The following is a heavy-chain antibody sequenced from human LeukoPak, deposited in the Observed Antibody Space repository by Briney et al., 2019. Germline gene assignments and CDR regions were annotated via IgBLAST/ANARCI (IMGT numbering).Heavy chain of an antibody. CDR2: INHSGST. D-gene: IGHD3-3*01. Sequence: PAWTLSLTCAVYGGSFSGYYLSWIRQPPGKGLEWVGEINHSGSTNYNPSLKSRGTISVDTSKNQFPLMLISGTAADAAVCYCGSGGRNYDFWSGYYTDAVLYRASWFDPWGQGTLVTVSS. CDR3: GSGGRNYDFWSGYYTDAVLYRASWFDP. V-gene: IGHV4-34*01. J-gene: IGHJ5*02. CDR1: GGSFSGYY.